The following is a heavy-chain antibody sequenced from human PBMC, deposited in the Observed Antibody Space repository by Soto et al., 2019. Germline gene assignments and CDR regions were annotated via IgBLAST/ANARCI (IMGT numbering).Heavy chain of an antibody. V-gene: IGHV3-21*01. J-gene: IGHJ6*03. CDR1: GFTFSSYS. Sequence: EVQLVESGGGLVKPGGSLRLSCAASGFTFSSYSMNWVRQAPGKGLEWVSSISSSSSYIYYADSVKGRFTISRDNAKNSLYLQMNSLRAEDTAVYYCAREKEGAAGTPPILYYYYYMDVWGKGTTVTVSS. CDR3: AREKEGAAGTPPILYYYYYMDV. CDR2: ISSSSSYI. D-gene: IGHD6-13*01.